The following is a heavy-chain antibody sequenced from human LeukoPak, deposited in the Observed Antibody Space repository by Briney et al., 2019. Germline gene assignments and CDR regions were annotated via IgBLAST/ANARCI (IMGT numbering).Heavy chain of an antibody. CDR3: AKDAYGGATFFYYMDV. J-gene: IGHJ6*03. Sequence: GRSLRLSCAGSGFTFDDYAMHWVRQTPGKGLEWVSGISWNSGNIAYADFVGGRFTISRDNAKNSLSLQMNSLSDDDTAVYYCAKDAYGGATFFYYMDVWGKGTTVTVSS. V-gene: IGHV3-9*01. CDR1: GFTFDDYA. CDR2: ISWNSGNI. D-gene: IGHD2/OR15-2a*01.